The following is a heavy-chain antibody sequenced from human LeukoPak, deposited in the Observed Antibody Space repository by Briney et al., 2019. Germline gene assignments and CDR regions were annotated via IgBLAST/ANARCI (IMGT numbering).Heavy chain of an antibody. CDR3: AREWGRKSVDESYYGMDV. J-gene: IGHJ6*04. V-gene: IGHV1-18*04. Sequence: ASVKVSCKASGYTFTSYGISWVRRAPGQGLEWMGWISAYNGNTNYAQKLQGRVTMTTDTSTSTAYMELRSLRSDDTAVYYCAREWGRKSVDESYYGMDVWGKGTTVTVSS. CDR1: GYTFTSYG. D-gene: IGHD7-27*01. CDR2: ISAYNGNT.